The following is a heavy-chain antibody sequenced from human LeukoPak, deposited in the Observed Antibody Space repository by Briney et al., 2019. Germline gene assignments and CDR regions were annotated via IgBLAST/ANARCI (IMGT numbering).Heavy chain of an antibody. CDR3: ARSYSGSCDY. CDR2: INHSGST. CDR1: GGSFSGYY. Sequence: SETLSLTCAVYGGSFSGYYWSWIRQPPGKGLEWIGEINHSGSTNYNPSLKSRVTISVDTSKNQFSLKLSSVTAADTAAYYCARSYSGSCDYWGQGTLVTVSS. J-gene: IGHJ4*02. D-gene: IGHD1-26*01. V-gene: IGHV4-34*01.